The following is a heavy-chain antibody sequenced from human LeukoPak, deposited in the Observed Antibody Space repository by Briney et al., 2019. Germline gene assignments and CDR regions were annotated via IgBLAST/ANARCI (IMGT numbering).Heavy chain of an antibody. CDR2: IGIDSGNT. CDR1: GSTFSDYS. D-gene: IGHD5-24*01. J-gene: IGHJ4*02. V-gene: IGHV3-48*01. Sequence: GGSLRLSCAASGSTFSDYSMNWVRQAPGKGLEWISYIGIDSGNTNYADSVKGRFTIYGDKAKNSLYLQMNSLRVEDTAVYYCARDYKYAFDNWGQGTLVTVSS. CDR3: ARDYKYAFDN.